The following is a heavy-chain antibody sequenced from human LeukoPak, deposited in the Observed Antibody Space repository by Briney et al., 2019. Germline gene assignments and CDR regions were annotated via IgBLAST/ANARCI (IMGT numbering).Heavy chain of an antibody. D-gene: IGHD2-2*01. CDR2: ISRGSSAI. V-gene: IGHV3-48*01. CDR1: GFNFSTYS. J-gene: IGHJ4*02. CDR3: VRALIGYDDY. Sequence: GSLRLSCAASGFNFSTYSMNWVRQAPGKGLEWVSYISRGSSAIYYADSVKGRFTISRDNAKNSLYLQMNSLRAEDTAVYYCVRALIGYDDYWGQGTLVTVSS.